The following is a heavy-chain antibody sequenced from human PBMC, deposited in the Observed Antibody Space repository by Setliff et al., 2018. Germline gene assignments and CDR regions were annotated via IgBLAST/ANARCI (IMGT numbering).Heavy chain of an antibody. J-gene: IGHJ3*02. Sequence: NPSETLSLTCTVSGGSISTYYWSWIRQPPGKGLEWIGYIYYSGRTNYNPSPRSRVTISVDTSKNQFSLKVSSVTAADTAVYYCARHENDYGDYDDAFDIWGQGTMVTVSS. CDR1: GGSISTYY. V-gene: IGHV4-59*08. D-gene: IGHD4-17*01. CDR3: ARHENDYGDYDDAFDI. CDR2: IYYSGRT.